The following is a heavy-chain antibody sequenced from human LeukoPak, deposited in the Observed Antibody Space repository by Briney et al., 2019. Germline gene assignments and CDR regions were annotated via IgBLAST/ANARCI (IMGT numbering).Heavy chain of an antibody. D-gene: IGHD5-18*01. V-gene: IGHV3-23*01. CDR3: AKDSTRIQLWFPRAFDI. J-gene: IGHJ3*02. CDR1: GFTFSSYA. Sequence: TGGSLRLSCAASGFTFSSYAMSWVRQAPGKGLEWVSAISGSGGSTYYADSVKGRFTISRDNSKNTLYLQMNSLRAEDTAVYYCAKDSTRIQLWFPRAFDIWGQGTMVTVSS. CDR2: ISGSGGST.